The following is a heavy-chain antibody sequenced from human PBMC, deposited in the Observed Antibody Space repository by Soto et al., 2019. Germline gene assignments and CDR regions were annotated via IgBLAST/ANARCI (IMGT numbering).Heavy chain of an antibody. Sequence: GGSLRLSCAASGFTFSSYGMHWVRQAPGKGLEWVAVISYDGSNKYYADSVKGRFTISRDNSKNTLYLQMNSLRAEDTAVYYCAKDREYSISSGYYYYYYVMDVWGQGTTVTVSS. CDR2: ISYDGSNK. CDR3: AKDREYSISSGYYYYYYVMDV. CDR1: GFTFSSYG. V-gene: IGHV3-30*18. D-gene: IGHD6-6*01. J-gene: IGHJ6*02.